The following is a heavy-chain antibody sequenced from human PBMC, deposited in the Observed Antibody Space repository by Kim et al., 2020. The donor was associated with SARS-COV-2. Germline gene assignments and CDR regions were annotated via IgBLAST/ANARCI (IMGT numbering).Heavy chain of an antibody. Sequence: SETLSLTCAVYGGSFSGYYWSWIRQPPGKGLEWIGEINHSGSTNYNPSLKSRVTISVDTSKNQFSLKLSSVTAADTAVYYCARGSDIVVVVAATGSWFDPWGQGTLVTVSS. CDR3: ARGSDIVVVVAATGSWFDP. D-gene: IGHD2-15*01. J-gene: IGHJ5*02. CDR1: GGSFSGYY. V-gene: IGHV4-34*01. CDR2: INHSGST.